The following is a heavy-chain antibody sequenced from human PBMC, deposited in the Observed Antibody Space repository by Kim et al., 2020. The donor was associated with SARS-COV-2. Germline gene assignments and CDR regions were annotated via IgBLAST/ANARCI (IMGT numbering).Heavy chain of an antibody. V-gene: IGHV1-69*04. J-gene: IGHJ3*02. D-gene: IGHD6-19*01. Sequence: SVKVSCKASGGTFSSYAINWVRQAPGQGLEWMGRIIPILGITNYAQKFQGRVTINADKSTSTAYMELSSLRSEDTAVYYCARDREGQWLVLDAFDIWGQGTMVTVSS. CDR2: IIPILGIT. CDR1: GGTFSSYA. CDR3: ARDREGQWLVLDAFDI.